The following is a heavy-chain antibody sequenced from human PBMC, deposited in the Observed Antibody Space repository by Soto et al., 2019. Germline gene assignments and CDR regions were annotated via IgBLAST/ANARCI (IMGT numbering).Heavy chain of an antibody. CDR1: GYPFTGYF. V-gene: IGHV1-2*02. J-gene: IGHJ5*02. Sequence: DSGKVCFKTFGYPFTGYFMHLVRQAPGQGLEWLGWINPNSGATKYAQKFQGRVTLTRDTSINTAYMEMSMLRSYDTAVYYCARGGGTILAPLPWGQGTMVTVSS. CDR3: ARGGGTILAPLP. D-gene: IGHD3-3*01. CDR2: INPNSGAT.